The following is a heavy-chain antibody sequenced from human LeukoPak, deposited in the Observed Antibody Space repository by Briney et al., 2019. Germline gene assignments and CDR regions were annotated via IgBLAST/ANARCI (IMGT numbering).Heavy chain of an antibody. V-gene: IGHV3-48*02. CDR2: ISSSSTTI. CDR1: GFTFSTYT. D-gene: IGHD3-10*01. J-gene: IGHJ4*02. Sequence: GGSLRHSCAASGFTFSTYTMNWVRQAPGRGLEWVSCISSSSTTISYADSVKGRFTVSRDNAKNSLYLQMNSLRDEDTAVYYCARGSGYFGPGSNYQFDYWGQGSLVTVSS. CDR3: ARGSGYFGPGSNYQFDY.